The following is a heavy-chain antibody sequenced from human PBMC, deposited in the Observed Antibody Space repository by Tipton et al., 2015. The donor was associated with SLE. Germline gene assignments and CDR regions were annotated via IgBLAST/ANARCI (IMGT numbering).Heavy chain of an antibody. D-gene: IGHD5-12*01. J-gene: IGHJ4*02. CDR1: GDSITSSSYY. CDR3: ARRTSGYAPDY. CDR2: SGST. Sequence: TLSLTCTVSGDSITSSSYYWGWIRQPPGKGLEWIGRSGSTYYNPSLKSRVSTSVDTSKNQFSLKLSSVTAADTAFYYCARRTSGYAPDYWGQGTLVTVSS. V-gene: IGHV4-39*07.